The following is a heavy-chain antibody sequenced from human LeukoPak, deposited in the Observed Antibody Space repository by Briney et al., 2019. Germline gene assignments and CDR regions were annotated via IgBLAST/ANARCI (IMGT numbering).Heavy chain of an antibody. Sequence: SETLSVTCTVSGGSISSYYWTWIRQPPGKGLEWIGYIYYSGSTNYNPSLKSRVTISVDTSKNQFSLKLSSVTAADTAVYYCARSSVNYYGSWSNLNRFDYWGQGTLVTVSS. V-gene: IGHV4-59*01. CDR2: IYYSGST. CDR3: ARSSVNYYGSWSNLNRFDY. J-gene: IGHJ5*01. D-gene: IGHD3-10*01. CDR1: GGSISSYY.